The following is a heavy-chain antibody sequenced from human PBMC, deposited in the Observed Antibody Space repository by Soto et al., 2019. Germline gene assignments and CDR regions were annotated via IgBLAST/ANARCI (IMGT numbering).Heavy chain of an antibody. J-gene: IGHJ2*01. CDR1: EDTFRNYA. Sequence: GASVKVSCKASEDTFRNYAISWVRQAPGQGLEWMGGIIPIFGTANYAQKFQGRVTITADTSANTVYLELSSLRGEDTAVYYCARDSKVRGTNWYFDLWGRGTLVTVSS. D-gene: IGHD3-10*01. CDR2: IIPIFGTA. CDR3: ARDSKVRGTNWYFDL. V-gene: IGHV1-69*06.